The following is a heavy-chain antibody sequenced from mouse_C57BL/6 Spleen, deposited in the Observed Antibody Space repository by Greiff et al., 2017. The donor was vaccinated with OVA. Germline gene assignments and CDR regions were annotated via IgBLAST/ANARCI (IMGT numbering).Heavy chain of an antibody. CDR1: GFTFSDYY. CDR3: AREGVYDYDDGYYFDY. D-gene: IGHD2-4*01. J-gene: IGHJ2*01. CDR2: INYDGSST. Sequence: EVKLMESEGGLVQPGSSMKLSCTASGFTFSDYYMAWVRQVPEKGLEWVANINYDGSSTYYLDSLKSRFIISRDNAKNILYLQMSSLKSEDTATYYCAREGVYDYDDGYYFDYWGQGTTLTVSS. V-gene: IGHV5-16*01.